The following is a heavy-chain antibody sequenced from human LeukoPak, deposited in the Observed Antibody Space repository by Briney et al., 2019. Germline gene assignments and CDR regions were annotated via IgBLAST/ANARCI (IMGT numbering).Heavy chain of an antibody. V-gene: IGHV4-39*01. D-gene: IGHD3-22*01. CDR2: IYYSGST. CDR1: GGSISSSSYY. Sequence: PSETLSLTCTVSGGSISSSSYYWGWIRQPPGKGLEWIGSIYYSGSTYYNPSRKSRVTISVDTSKNQFSLKLSSVTAADTAVYYCARGLRYDSNSFDIWGQGTMVTVSS. CDR3: ARGLRYDSNSFDI. J-gene: IGHJ3*02.